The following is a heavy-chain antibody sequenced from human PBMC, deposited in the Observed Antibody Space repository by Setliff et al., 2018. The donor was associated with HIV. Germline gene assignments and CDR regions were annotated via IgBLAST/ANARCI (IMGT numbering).Heavy chain of an antibody. CDR2: IYHSGST. V-gene: IGHV4-38-2*02. D-gene: IGHD1-26*01. J-gene: IGHJ6*03. CDR3: ARDKEPWEGYYKYYSMDV. CDR1: GYSSSSGYY. Sequence: SETLSLTCGVSGYSSSSGYYWGWIRQPPGKGLEWIGSIYHSGSTYYNPSLKSRVTISVDTSKNQFSLKLSSVTAADTAVYYCARDKEPWEGYYKYYSMDVWGKGTKVTVSS.